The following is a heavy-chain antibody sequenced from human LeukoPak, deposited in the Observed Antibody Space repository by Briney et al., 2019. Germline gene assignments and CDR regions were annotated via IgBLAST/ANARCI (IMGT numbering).Heavy chain of an antibody. CDR2: LSYDGRNK. CDR3: AKDLSSSSWYVGNFDY. CDR1: GFTFSSYG. D-gene: IGHD6-13*01. V-gene: IGHV3-30*18. J-gene: IGHJ4*02. Sequence: GRSLRLSCAASGFTFSSYGMHWVRQAPGKGLEWVAVLSYDGRNKYYADSVKGRFTISRDNSKNTLYLQMNSLRAEDTAVYYCAKDLSSSSWYVGNFDYWGQGTLVTVSS.